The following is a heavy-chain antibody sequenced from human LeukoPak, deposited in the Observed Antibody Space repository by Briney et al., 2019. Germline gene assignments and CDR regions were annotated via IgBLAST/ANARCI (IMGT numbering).Heavy chain of an antibody. CDR3: ARGAVSIAARPWRAFDI. CDR1: GYTFTSYD. CDR2: MNPNSGNT. J-gene: IGHJ3*02. Sequence: ASVKVSCKASGYTFTSYDINWVRQATGQGLEWMGWMNPNSGNTGYAQKFQGRVTVTRNTSISTAYMELSSLRSEDTAVYYRARGAVSIAARPWRAFDIWGQGTMVTVSS. V-gene: IGHV1-8*01. D-gene: IGHD6-6*01.